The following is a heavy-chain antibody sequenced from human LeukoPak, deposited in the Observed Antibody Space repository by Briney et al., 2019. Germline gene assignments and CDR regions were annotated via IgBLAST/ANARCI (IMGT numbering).Heavy chain of an antibody. CDR3: ARVDIVVVPAATDYYYYYYMDV. J-gene: IGHJ6*03. V-gene: IGHV4-59*01. CDR2: IYYSGST. CDR1: GGSISSYY. D-gene: IGHD2-2*03. Sequence: SETLSLTCTVSGGSISSYYWSWIRQPPGKGLEWIGYIYYSGSTNYNPSLKSRVTISVDTSKNQFSLKLSSVTAADTAVYYCARVDIVVVPAATDYYYYYYMDVWGKGTTVTVSS.